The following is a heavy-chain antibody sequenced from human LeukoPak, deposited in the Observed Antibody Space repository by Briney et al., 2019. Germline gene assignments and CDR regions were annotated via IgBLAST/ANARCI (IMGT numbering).Heavy chain of an antibody. CDR2: IIPIFGTA. J-gene: IGHJ4*02. CDR3: ARELRFGATVTNPIDY. CDR1: GGTFSSYA. D-gene: IGHD4-17*01. V-gene: IGHV1-69*13. Sequence: GASVKVSCKASGGTFSSYAISWVRQAPGQGLEWMGGIIPIFGTANYAQKFQGRVTITADESTSTAYMELSSLRSEDTAVYYCARELRFGATVTNPIDYWGQGTLVTVSS.